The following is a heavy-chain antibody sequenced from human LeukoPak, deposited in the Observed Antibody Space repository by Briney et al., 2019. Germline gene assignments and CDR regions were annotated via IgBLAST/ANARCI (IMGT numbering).Heavy chain of an antibody. J-gene: IGHJ4*02. CDR1: GYTFTGYY. Sequence: ASVKVSCKASGYTFTGYYMHWVRQAPGQGLEWMGWINPNSGGTNYAQKFQGRVTMTRDTSISTAYMELRRLRSDDTAVYCCARDRYSSSGGSVGDYWGQGTLVTVSS. V-gene: IGHV1-2*02. D-gene: IGHD6-6*01. CDR2: INPNSGGT. CDR3: ARDRYSSSGGSVGDY.